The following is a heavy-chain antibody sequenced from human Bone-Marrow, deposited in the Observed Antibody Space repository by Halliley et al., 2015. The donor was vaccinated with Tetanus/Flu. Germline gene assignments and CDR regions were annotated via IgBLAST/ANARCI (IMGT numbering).Heavy chain of an antibody. CDR1: GASISSSY. Sequence: LRLSCTVSGASISSSYWSWIRQPPGKGLDWIGYIHYTGSTNYNPSLKSRVTISVDTSKNQFSLKLSSVTAADTAVYYCVRGYFESSGYFNAFDIWGQGTMVTVSS. CDR2: IHYTGST. V-gene: IGHV4-59*01. CDR3: VRGYFESSGYFNAFDI. D-gene: IGHD3-22*01. J-gene: IGHJ3*02.